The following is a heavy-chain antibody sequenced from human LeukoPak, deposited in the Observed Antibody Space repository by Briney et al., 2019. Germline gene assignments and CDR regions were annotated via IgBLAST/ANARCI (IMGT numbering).Heavy chain of an antibody. V-gene: IGHV4-34*01. CDR1: GGSFSGYY. J-gene: IGHJ5*02. CDR3: ARADEYYYDSSGYYYVRGWFDP. Sequence: NASETLSLTCAVYGGSFSGYYWSWIRQPPGKGLEWIGEINHSGSTNYNPSLKSRVTISVDTSKNQFSLKLSSVTAADTAVYYCARADEYYYDSSGYYYVRGWFDPWGQGTLVTVSS. D-gene: IGHD3-22*01. CDR2: INHSGST.